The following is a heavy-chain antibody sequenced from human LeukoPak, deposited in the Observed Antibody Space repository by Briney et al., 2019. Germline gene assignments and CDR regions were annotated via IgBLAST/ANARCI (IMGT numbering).Heavy chain of an antibody. D-gene: IGHD6-19*01. CDR2: ISYDGSNK. CDR3: AKDANSSGLDY. J-gene: IGHJ4*02. Sequence: GGSLRLSCAASGFXFSSYGIHWVRQTPGKGLEWVALISYDGSNKYYGDSVKGRFIISRDNSMNTLYLQMNSLRPEDTAVYYCAKDANSSGLDYWGQGTLVTVSS. CDR1: GFXFSSYG. V-gene: IGHV3-30*18.